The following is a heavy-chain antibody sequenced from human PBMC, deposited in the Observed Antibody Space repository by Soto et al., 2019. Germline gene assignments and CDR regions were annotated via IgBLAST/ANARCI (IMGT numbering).Heavy chain of an antibody. J-gene: IGHJ4*02. CDR1: GFTFSRHY. Sequence: PGGSLRLSCAASGFTFSRHYMTWVRQSPGKGLEWVANIKQDGSDKYYVDSVKGRFTISRDNAKNSLYLQMNSLRAEDTAVYYCVRGRSDDYFDYWGQGTLVTVSS. V-gene: IGHV3-7*01. D-gene: IGHD2-15*01. CDR2: IKQDGSDK. CDR3: VRGRSDDYFDY.